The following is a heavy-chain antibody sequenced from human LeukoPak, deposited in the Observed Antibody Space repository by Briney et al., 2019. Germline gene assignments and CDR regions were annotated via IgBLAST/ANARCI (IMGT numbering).Heavy chain of an antibody. Sequence: SETLSLTCTVSGYSISSGYYWGWIRQPPGKGLEWIGSIYHSGSTYYNPSLKSRVTISVDTSKNQFSLKLSSVTAADTAVYYCASRRAPLERYWGQGTLVTVSS. CDR2: IYHSGST. CDR3: ASRRAPLERY. D-gene: IGHD1-14*01. CDR1: GYSISSGYY. J-gene: IGHJ4*02. V-gene: IGHV4-38-2*02.